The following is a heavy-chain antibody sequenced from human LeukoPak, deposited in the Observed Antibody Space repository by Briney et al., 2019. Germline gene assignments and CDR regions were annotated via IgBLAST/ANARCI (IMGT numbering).Heavy chain of an antibody. V-gene: IGHV4-34*01. CDR1: GGSFSGYY. D-gene: IGHD3-22*01. J-gene: IGHJ4*02. Sequence: SETLSLTCAVYGGSFSGYYWSWIRQPPGKGLEWIGEINHSGSTNYNPSLKSRVTISVDTSKNQFSLKLSSVTAAAAAVYYCARFVRHNFYGSSGYCYFDYWGQGTLVTVSS. CDR3: ARFVRHNFYGSSGYCYFDY. CDR2: INHSGST.